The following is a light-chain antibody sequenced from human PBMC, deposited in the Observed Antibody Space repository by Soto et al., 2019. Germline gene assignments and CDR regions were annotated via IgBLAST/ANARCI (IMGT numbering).Light chain of an antibody. V-gene: IGKV1-5*03. J-gene: IGKJ4*01. CDR1: ESISTW. CDR3: QQYNSWLS. Sequence: QMTQSPSTLSAFLGDRVTITCRANESISTWLAWYQQKPGKAPKLLIYTVSTLESGVPSRFSGSGSGTDFTLTISSLHPDDLGTYYCQQYNSWLSFGGGTKVEIK. CDR2: TVS.